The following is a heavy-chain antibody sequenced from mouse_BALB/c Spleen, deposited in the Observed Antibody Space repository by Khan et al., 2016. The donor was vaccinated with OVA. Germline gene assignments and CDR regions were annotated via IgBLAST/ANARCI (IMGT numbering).Heavy chain of an antibody. D-gene: IGHD2-1*01. V-gene: IGHV1-7*01. Sequence: VQLVESGAELAKPGASVKLSCKASGYTFTTYWMHWVKQSPGQGLEWIGYIDPSTGYTEYNQKFKDKATLTTDKSSSTAYMQLSSLTSEDSAVXYLARRGLYGILAYWGQGTLVTVSA. J-gene: IGHJ3*01. CDR2: IDPSTGYT. CDR3: ARRGLYGILAY. CDR1: GYTFTTYW.